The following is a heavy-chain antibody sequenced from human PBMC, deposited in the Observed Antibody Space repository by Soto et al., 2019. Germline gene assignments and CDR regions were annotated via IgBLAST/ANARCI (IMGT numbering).Heavy chain of an antibody. CDR2: IRSSTSYI. Sequence: GGSLRLSCAASGFSFSDYSVNWVRQASGKRLEWVSSIRSSTSYIYYADSVKGRFNISRDNAKNSLYLQMNSLRAEDTAVYFCARMSIVGRRDYYYGMDVWGQGTTVTVSS. D-gene: IGHD6-6*01. CDR1: GFSFSDYS. V-gene: IGHV3-21*01. J-gene: IGHJ6*02. CDR3: ARMSIVGRRDYYYGMDV.